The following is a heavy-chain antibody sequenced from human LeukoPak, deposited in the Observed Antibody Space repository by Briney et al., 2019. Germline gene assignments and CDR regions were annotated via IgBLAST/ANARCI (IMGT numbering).Heavy chain of an antibody. D-gene: IGHD3-16*01. Sequence: PSETLSLTCTVSGYSISNANYWSWIRQPPGKGLEWIGEINHSGGTKYNPSLKSRVTISVDTSKNQFSLKLSSVTAADTAMYYCARVKDPGGYYYYYYMDVWGKGTTVTVSS. CDR1: GYSISNANY. J-gene: IGHJ6*03. CDR2: INHSGGT. CDR3: ARVKDPGGYYYYYYMDV. V-gene: IGHV4-34*01.